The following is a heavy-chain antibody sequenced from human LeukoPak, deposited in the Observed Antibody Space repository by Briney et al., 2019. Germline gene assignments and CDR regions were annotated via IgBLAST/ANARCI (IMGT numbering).Heavy chain of an antibody. CDR3: VRDTGGIGSYPDY. V-gene: IGHV3-7*01. CDR2: IKQDGSEK. Sequence: GGSLRLSCAASGFTFSNYWMTWVRQAPGRELEWVANIKQDGSEKYHVDSVRGRFTISRDNAKNSVYLQVNNLRVEDSAVYYCVRDTGGIGSYPDYWGQGTLVTVSS. CDR1: GFTFSNYW. J-gene: IGHJ4*02. D-gene: IGHD1-26*01.